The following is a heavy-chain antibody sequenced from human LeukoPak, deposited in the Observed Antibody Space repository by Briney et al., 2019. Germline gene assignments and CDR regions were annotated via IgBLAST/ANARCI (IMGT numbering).Heavy chain of an antibody. V-gene: IGHV3-23*01. CDR1: GFTFSSYA. Sequence: GGSLRLSCAASGFTFSSYAMGWVRQAPGKGLEWVSAISGSGGSIYYADSVKGRFTISRDNSKNTLYLQMNSLRAEDTAVYYCAKESVVRYFDWSYSGEFDYWGQGTLVTVSS. D-gene: IGHD3-9*01. CDR3: AKESVVRYFDWSYSGEFDY. J-gene: IGHJ4*02. CDR2: ISGSGGSI.